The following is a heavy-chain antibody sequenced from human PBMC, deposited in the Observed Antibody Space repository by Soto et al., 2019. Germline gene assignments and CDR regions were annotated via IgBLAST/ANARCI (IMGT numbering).Heavy chain of an antibody. CDR1: GGSISSYY. D-gene: IGHD2-2*01. V-gene: IGHV4-59*08. CDR2: IYYSGST. CDR3: VGIVVVPAAPFRLRYMDV. J-gene: IGHJ6*03. Sequence: SETLSLTCTVSGGSISSYYWSWIRQPPGKGLEWIGYIYYSGSTNYNPSLKSRVTISVDTSKNQFSLKLSSVTAADTAVYYCVGIVVVPAAPFRLRYMDVWGKGTTVTVS.